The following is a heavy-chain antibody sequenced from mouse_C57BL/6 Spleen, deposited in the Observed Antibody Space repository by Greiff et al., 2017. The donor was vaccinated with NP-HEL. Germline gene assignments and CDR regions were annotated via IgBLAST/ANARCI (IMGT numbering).Heavy chain of an antibody. J-gene: IGHJ1*03. D-gene: IGHD2-1*01. CDR1: GFTFSSYA. CDR3: TRFYGNYWYFDV. CDR2: ISSGGDYI. V-gene: IGHV5-9-1*02. Sequence: EVNLVESGEGLVKPGGSLKLSCAASGFTFSSYAMSWVRQTPEKRLEWVAYISSGGDYIYYADTVKGRFTISRDNARNTLYLQMSSLKSEDTAMYYCTRFYGNYWYFDVWGTGTTVTVSS.